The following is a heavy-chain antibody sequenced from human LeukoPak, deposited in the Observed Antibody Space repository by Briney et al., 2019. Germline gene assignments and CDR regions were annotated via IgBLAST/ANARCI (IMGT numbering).Heavy chain of an antibody. V-gene: IGHV1-69*13. Sequence: SVKVSCKASGGTFSSYAISWVRQAHGQGLEWMGGIIPIFGTANYAQKFQGRVTITADESTSTAYMELSSLRSEDTAVYYCARDLVKSRGLGYCSSTSCVEYFQHWGQGTLVTVSS. CDR3: ARDLVKSRGLGYCSSTSCVEYFQH. CDR2: IIPIFGTA. D-gene: IGHD2-2*01. CDR1: GGTFSSYA. J-gene: IGHJ1*01.